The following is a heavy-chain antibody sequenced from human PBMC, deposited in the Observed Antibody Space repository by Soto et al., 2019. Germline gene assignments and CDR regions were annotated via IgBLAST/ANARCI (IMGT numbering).Heavy chain of an antibody. CDR2: IYYSGNR. CDR1: GGSISGSSYY. Sequence: SETLSLTCTVSGGSISGSSYYWDWIRQPPGKGLEWIGSIYYSGNRYYSPSLKSRVTMSVDTSKNQFSLKLSSVTATDTAVYYCARHLGGYGYEDYYGMDVWGLGTTVT. D-gene: IGHD5-12*01. J-gene: IGHJ6*02. CDR3: ARHLGGYGYEDYYGMDV. V-gene: IGHV4-39*01.